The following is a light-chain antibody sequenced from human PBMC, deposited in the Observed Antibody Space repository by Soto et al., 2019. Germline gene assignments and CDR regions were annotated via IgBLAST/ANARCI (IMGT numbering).Light chain of an antibody. CDR1: GSDVGFYSY. J-gene: IGLJ3*02. V-gene: IGLV2-14*03. CDR3: SSYTRSGTPV. CDR2: DVA. Sequence: QSALTQPASVSESPGQSITISCTGTGSDVGFYSYVSWYQHHPGNAPKLLIYDVANRPSGVSNRFSGSKSDNTAYLSISGLQAEDEADYYCSSYTRSGTPVFGGGTKLTVL.